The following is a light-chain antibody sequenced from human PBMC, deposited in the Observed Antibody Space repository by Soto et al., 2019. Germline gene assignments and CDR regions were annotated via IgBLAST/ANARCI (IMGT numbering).Light chain of an antibody. CDR2: VVS. J-gene: IGLJ1*01. Sequence: QSVLTQPASVSGSPGQSITISCTGTSSDVDFYNFVSWYQQHPGKAPKLMIYVVSNRSSGVSSRFSGSKSGNTASLTISGLRAEDEADYYCSSSTITSYVFGTGTKVTVL. CDR1: SSDVDFYNF. V-gene: IGLV2-14*01. CDR3: SSSTITSYV.